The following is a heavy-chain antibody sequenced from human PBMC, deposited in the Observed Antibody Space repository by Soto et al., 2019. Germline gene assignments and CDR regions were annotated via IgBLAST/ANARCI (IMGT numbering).Heavy chain of an antibody. CDR1: GYTFTIYC. V-gene: IGHV1-3*01. CDR3: ERTLYDYLTGSVYTGIDP. CDR2: INAVNGDT. J-gene: IGHJ5*02. D-gene: IGHD3-9*01. Sequence: ASVKVSCKASGYTFTIYCISWVRQAPGQSLEWMGWINAVNGDTKYSQKFQGRVTITRDTSASTAYMELSSLRSEDTAVYYCERTLYDYLTGSVYTGIDPWGQGTLVTVSS.